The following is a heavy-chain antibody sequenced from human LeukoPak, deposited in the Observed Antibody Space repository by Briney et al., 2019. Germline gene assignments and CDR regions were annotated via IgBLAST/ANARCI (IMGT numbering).Heavy chain of an antibody. CDR3: ARGLYCSSTSCSTLDY. Sequence: GGSLRLSCAASGFTVSSNYMSWVRQAPGKGLEWVSVIYSGGSTYYADSVKGRFTISRDNSKNTLYLQMNSLRAEDTAVYYCARGLYCSSTSCSTLDYWGQGTLVTVSS. D-gene: IGHD2-2*01. CDR1: GFTVSSNY. CDR2: IYSGGST. J-gene: IGHJ4*02. V-gene: IGHV3-66*01.